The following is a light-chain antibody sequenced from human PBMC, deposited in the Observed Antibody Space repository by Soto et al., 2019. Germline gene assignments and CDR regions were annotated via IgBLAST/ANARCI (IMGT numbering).Light chain of an antibody. CDR3: QSYDSSLSDL. CDR2: GNS. J-gene: IGLJ2*01. V-gene: IGLV1-40*01. CDR1: SSNIGAGYD. Sequence: QSVLTQPPSVSGAPGQRVTISCTGSSSNIGAGYDVHWYQQLPGTAPKLLIYGNSNRPSGVPDRFSGSKSGTSASLAITGLQAEDEADYYYQSYDSSLSDLFGGGTQLTVL.